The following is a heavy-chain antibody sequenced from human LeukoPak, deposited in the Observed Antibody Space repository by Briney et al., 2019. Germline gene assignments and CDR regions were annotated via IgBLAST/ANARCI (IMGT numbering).Heavy chain of an antibody. CDR3: ARDTAYAFDI. V-gene: IGHV3-69-1*01. Sequence: AGGSLRLSCAASGFTFSNYNMNWVRQAPGKGLEWVSSITSSTYIYYADSVKGRFTISRDNAKNSLYLQMNSLRAEDTAVYYCARDTAYAFDIWGQGTMVTVSS. CDR2: ITSSTYI. CDR1: GFTFSNYN. D-gene: IGHD5-18*01. J-gene: IGHJ3*02.